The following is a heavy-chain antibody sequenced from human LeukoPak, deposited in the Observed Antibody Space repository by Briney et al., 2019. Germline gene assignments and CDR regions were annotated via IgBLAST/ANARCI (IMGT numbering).Heavy chain of an antibody. CDR3: TRVTASGYSYGYYFDY. D-gene: IGHD5-18*01. J-gene: IGHJ4*02. V-gene: IGHV3-49*04. CDR2: IRSKAYGGTT. CDR1: GFTFGDYA. Sequence: GSLRLSCTASGFTFGDYAMSWVRQAPGKGLEWVGFIRSKAYGGTTEYAASVKGRFTISRDDSKSIAYLQMNSLKTEDTAVYYCTRVTASGYSYGYYFDYWGQGTLVTVSS.